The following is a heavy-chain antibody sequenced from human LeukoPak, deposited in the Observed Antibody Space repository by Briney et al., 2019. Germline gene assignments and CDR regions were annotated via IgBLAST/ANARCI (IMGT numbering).Heavy chain of an antibody. CDR1: GYTFTSHG. CDR3: ARDPGGTWGFDY. Sequence: ASVKVSCKASGYTFTSHGLSWARQAPEQGLEWMGWISIYSGNTNYAQKFQDRISMTTDTSTNTAYMELRSLKSDDTAVYYCARDPGGTWGFDYWGQGALVTVSS. D-gene: IGHD7-27*01. V-gene: IGHV1-18*01. J-gene: IGHJ4*02. CDR2: ISIYSGNT.